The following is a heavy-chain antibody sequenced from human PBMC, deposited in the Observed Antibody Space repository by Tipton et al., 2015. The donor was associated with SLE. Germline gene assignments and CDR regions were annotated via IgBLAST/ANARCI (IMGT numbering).Heavy chain of an antibody. D-gene: IGHD3-3*02. CDR3: ARGSDIFGFYDH. CDR2: IHHNGFT. CDR1: GGSISSGSFS. Sequence: TLSLTCAVSGGSISSGSFSWSWIRQPPGKGLEWIGYIHHNGFTYNTPSLKSRVSISMDRSNNQFSLKLTSVTAADTAIYYCARGSDIFGFYDHWGQGTLVTVSS. V-gene: IGHV4-30-2*01. J-gene: IGHJ4*02.